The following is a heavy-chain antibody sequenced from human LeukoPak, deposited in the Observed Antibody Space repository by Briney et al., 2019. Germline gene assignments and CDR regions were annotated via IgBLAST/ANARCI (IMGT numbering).Heavy chain of an antibody. CDR2: MNHNSSNT. D-gene: IGHD2-15*01. CDR3: ARGHRSRSHSRSTVYYYYYYMDV. V-gene: IGHV1-8*01. J-gene: IGHJ6*03. Sequence: ASVKVSCKPSVYTFTSYDINWVRQATSQGLEWMGWMNHNSSNTGYAQKFQGRVTMTRNTSISTGYMELSSLRSGDTAVYYCARGHRSRSHSRSTVYYYYYYMDVWGKGTTVTVSS. CDR1: VYTFTSYD.